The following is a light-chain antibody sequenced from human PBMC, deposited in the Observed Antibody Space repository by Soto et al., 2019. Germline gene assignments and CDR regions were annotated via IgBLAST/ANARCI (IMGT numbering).Light chain of an antibody. CDR1: QSVGSNY. CDR3: QQYGSSPPYT. CDR2: GAS. Sequence: EIGLTQSPGTLSLPPGERATLSCRASQSVGSNYLAWYQQKPGQAPRLLIYGASSRASGIPDRFSGSGSGTDFTLTISRLEPEDFAVYYCQQYGSSPPYTFGQGTKLEI. V-gene: IGKV3-20*01. J-gene: IGKJ2*01.